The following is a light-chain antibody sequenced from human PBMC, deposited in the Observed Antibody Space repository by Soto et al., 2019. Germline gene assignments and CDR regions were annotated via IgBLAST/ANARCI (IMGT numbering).Light chain of an antibody. Sequence: EIVLTQSPGTLSLSPGERATLSCRASQSVSSIYLAWYQQKPGQAPRLLIYRASSRATGIPDRFSGSGSGTDCTLTISRLEPEAFAVYYCQQYGGSPPYTFGQGTKLEI. CDR1: QSVSSIY. CDR2: RAS. J-gene: IGKJ2*01. V-gene: IGKV3-20*01. CDR3: QQYGGSPPYT.